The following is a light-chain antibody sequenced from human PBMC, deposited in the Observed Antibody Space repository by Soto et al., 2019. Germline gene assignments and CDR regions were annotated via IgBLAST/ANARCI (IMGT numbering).Light chain of an antibody. J-gene: IGLJ1*01. Sequence: QSALTQPASVSGSPGQSITISCTGTSSDVGAYDYVSWYQQHPDKGPKLMIYEVSNRPSGVSNRFSGSKSVNTATLTISGLQADDEADYYCSSYTSSSTRVFGTGTKVTVL. CDR1: SSDVGAYDY. V-gene: IGLV2-14*03. CDR2: EVS. CDR3: SSYTSSSTRV.